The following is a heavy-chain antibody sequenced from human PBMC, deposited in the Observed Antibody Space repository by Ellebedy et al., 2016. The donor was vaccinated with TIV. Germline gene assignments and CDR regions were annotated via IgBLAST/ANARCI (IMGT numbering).Heavy chain of an antibody. D-gene: IGHD2-15*01. J-gene: IGHJ4*02. Sequence: GGSLRLSXAASGFTFSTYSMNWVRQVPGKGLEWVSYISSSSSTIYYADSVKGRFTISRDNAKNSLYLQMNGLRDEDTAVYYCARDRGGGSCTDWGQGTLVTVSS. V-gene: IGHV3-48*02. CDR1: GFTFSTYS. CDR2: ISSSSSTI. CDR3: ARDRGGGSCTD.